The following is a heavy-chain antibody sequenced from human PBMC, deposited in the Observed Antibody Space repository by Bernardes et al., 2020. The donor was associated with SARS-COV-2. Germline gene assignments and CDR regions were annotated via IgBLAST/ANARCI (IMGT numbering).Heavy chain of an antibody. CDR2: IWYDGSNK. CDR3: ARDYCTGGSCYPLDY. V-gene: IGHV3-33*01. CDR1: GFSFSDYG. J-gene: IGHJ4*02. D-gene: IGHD2-15*01. Sequence: GGSLRLSCAASGFSFSDYGMHWVRQAPGKGLEWVALIWYDGSNKYYGDSVKGRFTISRDNSKNTLYLQMNSLRAEDTAVYFCARDYCTGGSCYPLDYWGQGTLVTVSS.